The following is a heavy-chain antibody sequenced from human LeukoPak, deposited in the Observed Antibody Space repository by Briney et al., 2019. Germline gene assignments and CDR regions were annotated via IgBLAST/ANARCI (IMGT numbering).Heavy chain of an antibody. Sequence: GASVKVSCKASGYTFTGYYMHWVRQAPGQGLEWMGWINPNSGGTNYAQKFQGRVTITTDTSTSTAYMELRSLRSDDTAVYYCARVWYSGYDEYFDYWGQGTLVTVSS. CDR2: INPNSGGT. J-gene: IGHJ4*02. CDR1: GYTFTGYY. D-gene: IGHD5-12*01. V-gene: IGHV1-2*02. CDR3: ARVWYSGYDEYFDY.